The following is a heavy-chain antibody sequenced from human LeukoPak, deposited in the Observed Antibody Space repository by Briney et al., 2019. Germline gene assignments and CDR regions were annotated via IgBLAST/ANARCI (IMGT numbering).Heavy chain of an antibody. Sequence: SETLSLTCAVYGGSFSDYYWNWVRQPPGKGLEWIGEINHSGSTNYNPSLKSRVTISLDTSKNQFSLKLSSVTAADTAVFYCASGRRFSGYDIGRFDPWGQGTLVTVSS. J-gene: IGHJ5*02. V-gene: IGHV4-34*01. CDR3: ASGRRFSGYDIGRFDP. D-gene: IGHD5-12*01. CDR1: GGSFSDYY. CDR2: INHSGST.